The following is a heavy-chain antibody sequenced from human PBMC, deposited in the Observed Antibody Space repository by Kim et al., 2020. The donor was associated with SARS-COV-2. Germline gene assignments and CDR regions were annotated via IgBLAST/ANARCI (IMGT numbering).Heavy chain of an antibody. V-gene: IGHV5-51*01. CDR1: GYTFTSYW. CDR2: IFPGDSYT. J-gene: IGHJ4*02. Sequence: GESLKISCKASGYTFTSYWIGWVRQLPGKSLECMGRIFPGDSYTSYNPSIQGQVTISVDKSINTAFLQWNSLEATDTAMYYCGRRNYGCGSYSFDYWGQGTLVTVSS. CDR3: GRRNYGCGSYSFDY. D-gene: IGHD3-10*01.